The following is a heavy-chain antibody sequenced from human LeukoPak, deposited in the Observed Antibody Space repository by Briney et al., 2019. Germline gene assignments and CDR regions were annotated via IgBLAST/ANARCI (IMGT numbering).Heavy chain of an antibody. Sequence: ASVKVSCKASGYTFTSYGISWVRQAPGQGLEWMGWISAYNGNTNYAQKLQGRVTMTTDTSTSTAYMELRSLGSDDTAVYYCARSYGSGSYYDLNWFDPWGRGTLVTVSS. CDR2: ISAYNGNT. CDR3: ARSYGSGSYYDLNWFDP. V-gene: IGHV1-18*01. CDR1: GYTFTSYG. J-gene: IGHJ5*02. D-gene: IGHD3-10*01.